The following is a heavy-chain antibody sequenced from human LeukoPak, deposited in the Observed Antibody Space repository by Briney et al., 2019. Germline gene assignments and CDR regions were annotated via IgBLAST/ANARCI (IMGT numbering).Heavy chain of an antibody. D-gene: IGHD6-13*01. CDR1: GFTFSSYS. Sequence: GGSLRLSCEASGFTFSSYSMNWVRQAPGKGLEWVSSISSSGNYIYYADSVKGRFTISRDNAKNSLYLQMNSLRAEDTAVYYCARDSIQQQLVLEDRGYPYYFEHWGQGTLVTVSS. V-gene: IGHV3-21*01. CDR2: ISSSGNYI. CDR3: ARDSIQQQLVLEDRGYPYYFEH. J-gene: IGHJ4*02.